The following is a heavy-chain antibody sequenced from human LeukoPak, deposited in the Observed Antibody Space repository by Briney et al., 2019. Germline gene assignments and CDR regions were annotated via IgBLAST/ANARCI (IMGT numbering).Heavy chain of an antibody. CDR1: GFTFSTYS. Sequence: PGGSLRLSCAASGFTFSTYSMSWVRQAPGKWLEWVSSISDNSYWIYYADSVEGRFIISRDNSKNTLYQQMNSLRAEDTAVYYCAKDQTGYGDYVPDAFDIWGQGTMVTVSS. D-gene: IGHD4-17*01. J-gene: IGHJ3*02. CDR2: ISDNSYWI. V-gene: IGHV3-21*01. CDR3: AKDQTGYGDYVPDAFDI.